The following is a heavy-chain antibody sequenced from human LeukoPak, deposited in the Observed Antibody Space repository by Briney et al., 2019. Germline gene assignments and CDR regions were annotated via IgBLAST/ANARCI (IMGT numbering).Heavy chain of an antibody. CDR1: GYSFTSYW. CDR3: ARGDTGYSSSWKNWFDP. D-gene: IGHD6-13*01. J-gene: IGHJ5*02. CDR2: IYPGDSDT. Sequence: GESLKISCKGSGYSFTSYWIGWVRQMPGKGLEWMGIIYPGDSDTRYSPSSQGQVTISADKSISTAYLQWSSLKASGTAMYYCARGDTGYSSSWKNWFDPWGQGTLVTVSS. V-gene: IGHV5-51*01.